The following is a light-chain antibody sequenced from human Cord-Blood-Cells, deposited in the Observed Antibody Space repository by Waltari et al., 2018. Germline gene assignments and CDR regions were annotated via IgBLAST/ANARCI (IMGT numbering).Light chain of an antibody. Sequence: DIQVTQFSTTLAVDVRDRVTLTCRASQSISRLLAWYQHKPGKATKLLIYKASSLESGIPSRFSGSGSGTDFTLTISSLQPDDFAAYYCQQHNSYSYTFGQGTKLEIK. CDR3: QQHNSYSYT. CDR2: KAS. CDR1: QSISRL. V-gene: IGKV1-5*03. J-gene: IGKJ2*01.